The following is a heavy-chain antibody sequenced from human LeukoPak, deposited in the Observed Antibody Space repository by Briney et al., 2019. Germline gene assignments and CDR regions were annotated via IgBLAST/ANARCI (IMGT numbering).Heavy chain of an antibody. Sequence: SETLSLTCTVSGGSISGPFHYWGWIRQPPGKGLEWIGTIYYSGSTYYNPSLTGRVTISLDTSKNHFSLELSSVTAADTAVYFCARDMLVTTPIGTFDIWGQGTMVSVAS. V-gene: IGHV4-39*07. D-gene: IGHD5-18*01. CDR2: IYYSGST. CDR3: ARDMLVTTPIGTFDI. J-gene: IGHJ3*02. CDR1: GGSISGPFHY.